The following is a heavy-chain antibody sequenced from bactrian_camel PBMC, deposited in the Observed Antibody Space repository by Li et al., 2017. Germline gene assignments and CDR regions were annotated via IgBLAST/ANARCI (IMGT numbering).Heavy chain of an antibody. J-gene: IGHJ4*01. CDR2: VDSIGQT. CDR1: GYIGASYC. V-gene: IGHV3S53*01. D-gene: IGHD2*01. CDR3: ATDRAGRY. Sequence: HVQLVESGGGSVQPGGSLRLSCRFSGYIGASYCVGWFRQVPGMQHEGVAVVDSIGQTTYSDSAKGRFTISKDNAQNKRTLYLQMTGLKPEDTALYYCATDRAGRYRGQGTQVTVS.